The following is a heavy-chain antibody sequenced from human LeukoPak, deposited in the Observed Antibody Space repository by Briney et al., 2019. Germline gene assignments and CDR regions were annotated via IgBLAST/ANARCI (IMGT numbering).Heavy chain of an antibody. CDR3: SKAGDTNYYRYGDY. CDR2: ISASGGSI. Sequence: GGSLRLSCAASGFTFSSYAMNWVRQAPGKGLEWVSAISASGGSIYYADSVKGRFTISRDNAKNTLYLQMNNLRGEDTALYYCSKAGDTNYYRYGDYWGQGTLVTVSS. J-gene: IGHJ4*02. CDR1: GFTFSSYA. V-gene: IGHV3-23*01. D-gene: IGHD5-18*01.